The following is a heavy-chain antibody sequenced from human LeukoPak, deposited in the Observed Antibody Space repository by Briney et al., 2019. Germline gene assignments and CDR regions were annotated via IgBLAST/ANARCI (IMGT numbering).Heavy chain of an antibody. CDR3: AKSGGVRFDP. CDR2: ISGSGGST. J-gene: IGHJ5*02. D-gene: IGHD3-16*01. V-gene: IGHV3-23*01. CDR1: GFTFSSYA. Sequence: GGSLRLSCAASGFTFSSYAMSWVRQAPGKGLEWVSAISGSGGSTYYADSVKGRFSISRDNSKNTLYLQMNSLRAEDTAIYYCAKSGGVRFDPWGQGTLVTVSS.